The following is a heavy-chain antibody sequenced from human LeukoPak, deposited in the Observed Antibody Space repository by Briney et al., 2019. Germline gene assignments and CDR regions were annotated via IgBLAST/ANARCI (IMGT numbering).Heavy chain of an antibody. V-gene: IGHV3-30*18. Sequence: PGGSLRLSCAASGFTFSSYGMHWVRQAPGKGLEWVAVISYDGSNKYYADSVKGRFTISRDNSKNTLYLQMNSLRAEDTAVYYCAKVEAQGYYDSSGYLSVDFDYWGQGTLVTASS. CDR1: GFTFSSYG. CDR3: AKVEAQGYYDSSGYLSVDFDY. CDR2: ISYDGSNK. J-gene: IGHJ4*02. D-gene: IGHD3-22*01.